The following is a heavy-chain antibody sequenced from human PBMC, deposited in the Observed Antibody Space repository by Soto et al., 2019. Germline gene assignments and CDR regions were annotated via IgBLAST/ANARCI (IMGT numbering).Heavy chain of an antibody. Sequence: GLLLQSGGEVKKRGASVTVSCKASGYTFLSYGVSWVRQVPEQGLEWRGWISGDSGETTYAPMFRDRLTLTPDASATTAYVELRNLRSEDTAVYYCARAISSTWAKSWLDPWGQGTLITVSS. CDR3: ARAISSTWAKSWLDP. CDR2: ISGDSGET. D-gene: IGHD1-26*01. V-gene: IGHV1-18*04. J-gene: IGHJ5*02. CDR1: GYTFLSYG.